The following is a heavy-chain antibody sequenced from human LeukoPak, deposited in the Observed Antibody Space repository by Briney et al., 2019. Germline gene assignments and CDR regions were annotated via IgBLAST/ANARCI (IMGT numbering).Heavy chain of an antibody. CDR3: ARDDAYLRLGA. CDR2: IRFDGTKQ. J-gene: IGHJ5*02. V-gene: IGHV3-33*01. Sequence: GGSLRLSCVPASGFTFSSHGMHWVRQAPGKGLEWVAGIRFDGTKQYYRDSARGRFTVSRDDSKNTLYLQMNSLRDEDTAVYYCARDDAYLRLGAWGQGTLVTVSS. D-gene: IGHD3-16*01. CDR1: GFTFSSHG.